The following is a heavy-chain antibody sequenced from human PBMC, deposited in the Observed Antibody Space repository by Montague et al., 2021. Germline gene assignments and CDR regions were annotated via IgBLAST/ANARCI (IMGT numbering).Heavy chain of an antibody. Sequence: SETLSLTCTVSGSSISSSSYYWGWIRQPPGKGLEWIGSIYYSGSTYYNPSLKSRVTISVDTSENQFSLKLSSVTAADTAVYYCARHVIGNSGMDVWGQGTTVTVSS. CDR3: ARHVIGNSGMDV. D-gene: IGHD3-16*02. V-gene: IGHV4-39*01. J-gene: IGHJ6*02. CDR2: IYYSGST. CDR1: GSSISSSSYY.